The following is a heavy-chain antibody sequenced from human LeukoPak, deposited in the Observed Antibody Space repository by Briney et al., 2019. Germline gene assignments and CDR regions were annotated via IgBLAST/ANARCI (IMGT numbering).Heavy chain of an antibody. V-gene: IGHV3-21*01. CDR1: GFTFSSYS. Sequence: GGSLRLSCAASGFTFSSYSMNWVRQAPGKGLEWVSSISSSSSYIYYADSVKGRFTISRDNAKNSLYLQMNSLRAEDTAVYYRARSLLWFGPQYYMDVWGKGTTVTVSS. J-gene: IGHJ6*03. CDR3: ARSLLWFGPQYYMDV. D-gene: IGHD3-10*01. CDR2: ISSSSSYI.